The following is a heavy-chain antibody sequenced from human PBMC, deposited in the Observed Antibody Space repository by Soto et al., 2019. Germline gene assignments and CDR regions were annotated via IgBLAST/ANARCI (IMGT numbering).Heavy chain of an antibody. J-gene: IGHJ6*02. D-gene: IGHD6-13*01. CDR1: GGTFSSYA. Sequence: LVKVSCKASGGTFSSYAISWVRQAPGQGLEWMGGIIPIFGTANYAQKFQGRVTITADESTSTAYMELSSLRSEDTAVYYCATRIAAAGKKPYYYYGMDVWGQGTTVTVSS. CDR2: IIPIFGTA. V-gene: IGHV1-69*13. CDR3: ATRIAAAGKKPYYYYGMDV.